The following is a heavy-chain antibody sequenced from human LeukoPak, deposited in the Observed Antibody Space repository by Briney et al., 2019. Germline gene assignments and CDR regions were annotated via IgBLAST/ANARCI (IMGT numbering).Heavy chain of an antibody. D-gene: IGHD1-1*01. J-gene: IGHJ4*02. Sequence: GGSLRLSCAASGFTFSSYAMHWVRQAPGKGLEWVAVISYGGSNKYYADSVKGRFTISRDNSKNTLYLQMNSLRAEDTAVYYCARKTDHQTGGDYWGQGTLVTVSS. CDR2: ISYGGSNK. V-gene: IGHV3-30-3*01. CDR1: GFTFSSYA. CDR3: ARKTDHQTGGDY.